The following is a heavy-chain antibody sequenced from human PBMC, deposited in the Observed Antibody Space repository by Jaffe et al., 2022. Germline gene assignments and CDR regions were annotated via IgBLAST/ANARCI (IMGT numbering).Heavy chain of an antibody. J-gene: IGHJ3*02. CDR2: ISSSGSTI. Sequence: EVQLVESGGGLVQPGGSLRLSCAASGFTFSSYEMNWVRQAPGKGLEWVSYISSSGSTIYYADSVKGRFTISRDNAKNSLYLQMNSLRAEDTAVYYCARNYRKKQPIAGDYVYDAFDIWGQGTMVTVSS. CDR1: GFTFSSYE. D-gene: IGHD4-17*01. V-gene: IGHV3-48*03. CDR3: ARNYRKKQPIAGDYVYDAFDI.